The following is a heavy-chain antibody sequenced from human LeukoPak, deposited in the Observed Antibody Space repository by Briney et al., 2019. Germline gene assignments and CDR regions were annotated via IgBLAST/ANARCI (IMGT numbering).Heavy chain of an antibody. J-gene: IGHJ4*02. CDR2: IYYSGST. Sequence: SETLSLTCTVSGGSISSSSYYWGWIRQPPGKGLEWIGSIYYSGSTYYNPSLKSRVTMSVDTSKNQFSLKLSSVTAADTAVYYCVRNGDDSADCWGQGTLVTVSS. CDR3: VRNGDDSADC. CDR1: GGSISSSSYY. D-gene: IGHD4-17*01. V-gene: IGHV4-39*07.